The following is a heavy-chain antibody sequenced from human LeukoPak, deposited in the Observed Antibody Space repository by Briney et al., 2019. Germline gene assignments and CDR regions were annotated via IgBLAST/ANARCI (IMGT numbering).Heavy chain of an antibody. CDR2: ISVYNGST. J-gene: IGHJ4*02. D-gene: IGHD3-22*01. CDR1: GYTFTSYG. CDR3: ARVYNYYVTSGYYLGNYFDH. V-gene: IGHV1-18*01. Sequence: ASVKVSCKASGYTFTSYGISWVRQAPGQGLEWMGWISVYNGSTNNAQKLQGRVTMTTDTSTSTAYMELRSLRSDDTAVYYRARVYNYYVTSGYYLGNYFDHWGRGTLVTVSS.